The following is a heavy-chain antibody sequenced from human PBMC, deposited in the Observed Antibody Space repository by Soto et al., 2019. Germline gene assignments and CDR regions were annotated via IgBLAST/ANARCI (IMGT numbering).Heavy chain of an antibody. CDR2: IYYSGST. D-gene: IGHD3-9*01. V-gene: IGHV4-31*03. J-gene: IGHJ4*02. CDR1: GGSISSGGYY. CDR3: ARGCYDILTGYRDYFDY. Sequence: QVQLQESGPGLVKPSQTLSLTCTVSGGSISSGGYYWSWIRQHPGKGLEWIGYIYYSGSTYYNPSLKSRATISVDTSKNQFSLKLSSVTAADTAVYYCARGCYDILTGYRDYFDYWGQGTLVTVSS.